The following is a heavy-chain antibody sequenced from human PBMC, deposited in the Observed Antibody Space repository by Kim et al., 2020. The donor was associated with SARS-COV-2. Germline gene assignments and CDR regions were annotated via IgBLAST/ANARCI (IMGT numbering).Heavy chain of an antibody. CDR3: ARAAYDILTGYPGASFDY. V-gene: IGHV4-59*01. Sequence: SETLSLTCTVSGGSISSYYWSWIRQPPGKGLEWIGYIYYSGSTNYNPSLKSRVTISVDTSKNQFSLKLSSVTAADTAVYYCARAAYDILTGYPGASFDYWGQGTLVTVSS. CDR2: IYYSGST. J-gene: IGHJ4*02. D-gene: IGHD3-9*01. CDR1: GGSISSYY.